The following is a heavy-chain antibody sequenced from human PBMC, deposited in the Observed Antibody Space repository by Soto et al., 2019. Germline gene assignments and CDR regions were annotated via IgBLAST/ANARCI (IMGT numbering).Heavy chain of an antibody. CDR1: GFTFSSYD. CDR2: IGTAGDT. Sequence: EVQLVESGGGLVQPWGSLRLSCAASGFTFSSYDMHWVRQATGKGLEWVSAIGTAGDTYYPGSVKGRFTISRENAKNSLYLQMNSLRAGDTAVYYCARGLLDYGSYYFDYWGQGTLVTVSS. V-gene: IGHV3-13*01. D-gene: IGHD4-17*01. CDR3: ARGLLDYGSYYFDY. J-gene: IGHJ4*02.